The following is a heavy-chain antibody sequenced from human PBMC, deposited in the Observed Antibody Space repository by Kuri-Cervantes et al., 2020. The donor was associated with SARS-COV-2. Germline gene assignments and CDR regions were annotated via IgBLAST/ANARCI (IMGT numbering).Heavy chain of an antibody. CDR1: GYSFTSYW. V-gene: IGHV5-51*01. CDR2: IYPGDSET. D-gene: IGHD1-26*01. J-gene: IGHJ5*02. Sequence: GESLKISCKGSGYSFTSYWIAWVRQMPGKGLEWMGIIYPGDSETTYSPSFQGQVTISADKSIRTAYLQWSSLKASDTAMYYCARYSGSYFNWFDPWGQGTLVTVSS. CDR3: ARYSGSYFNWFDP.